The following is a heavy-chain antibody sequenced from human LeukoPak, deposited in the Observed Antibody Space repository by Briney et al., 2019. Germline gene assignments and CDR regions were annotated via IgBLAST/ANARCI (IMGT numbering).Heavy chain of an antibody. D-gene: IGHD3-3*01. Sequence: GASVKVSCKASRYTFTSYGISWVRQAPGQGLEWMGWISAYNGNTNYAQKLQGRVTMTTDTSTRTAYMELRSLRSDDTAVYYCARHITIFGVVVRSGAFDIWGQGTMVTVSS. J-gene: IGHJ3*02. V-gene: IGHV1-18*01. CDR1: RYTFTSYG. CDR2: ISAYNGNT. CDR3: ARHITIFGVVVRSGAFDI.